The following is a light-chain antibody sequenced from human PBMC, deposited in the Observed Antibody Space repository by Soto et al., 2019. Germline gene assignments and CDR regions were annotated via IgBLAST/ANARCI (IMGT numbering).Light chain of an antibody. J-gene: IGKJ3*01. CDR2: GAS. CDR1: QGVSSSY. CDR3: QQYGSSQGFT. Sequence: EIVMTQSPATLSVAPGERVTLSCRASQGVSSSYLAWYQQKPGQAPRLLIYGASSRATGIPDRFSGSGSGTDFTLTISRLEPEDFAVYYCQQYGSSQGFTFGPGTKVDIK. V-gene: IGKV3-20*01.